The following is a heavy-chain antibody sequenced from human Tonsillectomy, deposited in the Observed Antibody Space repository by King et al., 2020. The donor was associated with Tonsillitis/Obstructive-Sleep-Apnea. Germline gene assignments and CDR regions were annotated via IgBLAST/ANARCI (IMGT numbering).Heavy chain of an antibody. V-gene: IGHV1-18*01. CDR2: ISADNGHT. CDR3: AIDSMIHYYDSSGYYPFHY. CDR1: GYTFPNYG. D-gene: IGHD3-22*01. Sequence: QLVQSGAEVKKPGASVKVSCKASGYTFPNYGISWVRQAPGQGLEWMGWISADNGHTNYAQKLQGRLTMTTDTSTSTAYLELRSLRSDDTAVYYCAIDSMIHYYDSSGYYPFHYWGQGTLVTVSS. J-gene: IGHJ4*02.